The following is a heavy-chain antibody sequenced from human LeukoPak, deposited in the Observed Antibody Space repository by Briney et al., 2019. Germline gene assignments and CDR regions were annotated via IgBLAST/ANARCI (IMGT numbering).Heavy chain of an antibody. J-gene: IGHJ2*01. Sequence: TLSLTCTVSGGAISTADYYWSWIRQSPGKGLEWIGYTYYRGTTYYNPSLRSRVTISVDTSKNQFSLKLSSVTAAGTAVYSCARLQLRYWYFDPWGRGTLVTVSS. CDR3: ARLQLRYWYFDP. V-gene: IGHV4-30-4*08. D-gene: IGHD5-24*01. CDR1: GGAISTADYY. CDR2: TYYRGTT.